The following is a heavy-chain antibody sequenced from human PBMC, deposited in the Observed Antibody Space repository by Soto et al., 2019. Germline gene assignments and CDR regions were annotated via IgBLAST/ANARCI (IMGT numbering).Heavy chain of an antibody. CDR3: ATDPSESSGWTRIAY. D-gene: IGHD6-19*01. J-gene: IGHJ4*02. CDR2: IAVGSGNT. V-gene: IGHV1-58*01. Sequence: GASVKVSCKASGFTFTGSAVQWVRQARGQRLEWIGWIAVGSGNTHYAQRFQDRVTLTRDMSTSTAYMELSSLRFEDMGVYYCATDPSESSGWTRIAYWGQGTLVTVSS. CDR1: GFTFTGSA.